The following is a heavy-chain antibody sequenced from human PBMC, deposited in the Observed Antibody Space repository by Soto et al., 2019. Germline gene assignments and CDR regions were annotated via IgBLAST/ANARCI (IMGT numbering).Heavy chain of an antibody. Sequence: SVKVSCKASGGTFSSYAISWVRQAPGQGLEWMGGIIPIFGTANYAQKFQGRVTITADESTSTAYMELSSLRSEDTAVYYCASYDPEWELGSFDYWCQGTLVTVSS. D-gene: IGHD1-26*01. J-gene: IGHJ4*02. CDR1: GGTFSSYA. CDR3: ASYDPEWELGSFDY. CDR2: IIPIFGTA. V-gene: IGHV1-69*13.